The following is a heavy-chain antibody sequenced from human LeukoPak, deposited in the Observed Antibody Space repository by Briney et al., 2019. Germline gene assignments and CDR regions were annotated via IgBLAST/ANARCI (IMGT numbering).Heavy chain of an antibody. D-gene: IGHD3-22*01. Sequence: GGSMRLSCAASGFTFSSYAMTWVRQAPGEGLEWVSGISGSGGSTYYADSVKGRFTISRDNSKNTLYLQMNSLRAEDTAVYYCAKGPGYYYDSSGSFDYWGQGTLVTVSS. CDR2: ISGSGGST. CDR1: GFTFSSYA. J-gene: IGHJ4*02. V-gene: IGHV3-23*01. CDR3: AKGPGYYYDSSGSFDY.